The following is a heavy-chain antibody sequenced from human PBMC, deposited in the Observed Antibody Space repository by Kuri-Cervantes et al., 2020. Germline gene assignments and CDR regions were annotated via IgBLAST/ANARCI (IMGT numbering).Heavy chain of an antibody. CDR3: ARDPVGYP. V-gene: IGHV3-48*01. CDR2: ISSSSSTI. Sequence: LSLTCAASGFTFSSYSMNWVRQAPGKGLEWVSYISSSSSTIYYADSVKGRFTISRGNAKNSLYLQINSLRAEDTAVYYCARDPVGYPWGQGTMVTVSS. CDR1: GFTFSSYS. J-gene: IGHJ3*01. D-gene: IGHD1-1*01.